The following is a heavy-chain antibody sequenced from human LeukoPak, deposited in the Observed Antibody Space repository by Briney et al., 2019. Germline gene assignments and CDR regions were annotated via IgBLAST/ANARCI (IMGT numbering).Heavy chain of an antibody. CDR1: GGSISSYY. V-gene: IGHV4-59*08. CDR2: IYYSGST. Sequence: KPSETLSLTCTVSGGSISSYYWSWIRQPPGKGLEWIGNIYYSGSTNYNPSLKSRVTISVDTSKNQFSLKLSSVTAADTAVYYCARHPYSSGWDFDYWGQGTLVTVSS. CDR3: ARHPYSSGWDFDY. J-gene: IGHJ4*02. D-gene: IGHD6-19*01.